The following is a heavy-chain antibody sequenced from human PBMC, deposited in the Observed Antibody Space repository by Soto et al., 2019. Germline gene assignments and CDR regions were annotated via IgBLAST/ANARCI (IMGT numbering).Heavy chain of an antibody. CDR3: GEKTQSSTFFDFLGGFSPPPHGMDV. CDR1: GYTFTGYY. CDR2: IKPNIGCT. V-gene: IGHV1-2*02. J-gene: IGHJ6*02. D-gene: IGHD3-16*01. Sequence: ASVKVSCKASGYTFTGYYMHWVRQAPGQGLEWMGWIKPNIGCTNYAQKFQGRVPLTRDPSTNPAKRGRGRVDSPAPAVYFFGEKTQSSTFFDFLGGFSPPPHGMDVWAKGPRSP.